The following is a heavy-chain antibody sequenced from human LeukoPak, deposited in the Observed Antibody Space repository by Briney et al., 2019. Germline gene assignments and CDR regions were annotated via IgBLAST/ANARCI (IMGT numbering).Heavy chain of an antibody. Sequence: PSETLSLTCTVSGGSISSSSHYWGWIRQPPGKGLEWIGTTYYSGSTYYNPSLESRVTISVDTSKNQFSLKLSSVTAADTAVYYCARHITDISAAGQFDYWGQGALVTVSS. V-gene: IGHV4-39*01. CDR1: GGSISSSSHY. CDR2: TYYSGST. D-gene: IGHD6-13*01. J-gene: IGHJ4*02. CDR3: ARHITDISAAGQFDY.